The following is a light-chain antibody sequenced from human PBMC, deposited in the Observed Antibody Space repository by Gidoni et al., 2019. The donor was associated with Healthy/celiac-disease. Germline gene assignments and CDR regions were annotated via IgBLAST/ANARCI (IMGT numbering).Light chain of an antibody. CDR2: SNN. V-gene: IGLV1-44*01. Sequence: QSVLTHPPSASGPPGQRVTISCSGSSSNIGSNTVNWYQQLPGTAPKLLLYSNNQRPSGVPDRFSGSKSGTSASLAISGLQSEDEADYYCAAWDDSLNGRVFGTGTKVTVL. CDR3: AAWDDSLNGRV. CDR1: SSNIGSNT. J-gene: IGLJ1*01.